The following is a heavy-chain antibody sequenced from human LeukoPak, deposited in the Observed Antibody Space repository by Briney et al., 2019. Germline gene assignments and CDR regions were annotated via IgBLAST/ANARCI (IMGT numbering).Heavy chain of an antibody. J-gene: IGHJ4*02. D-gene: IGHD3-22*01. V-gene: IGHV4-59*01. Sequence: PSETLSLTCTVSGGSISSYYWSWIRQPPGKGLEWIGYMYYSGSTNYNPSLRSRVTILVDTSKNLFSLKLSSVTAADTAVYYCARGSEDSSGYSFDYWGQGTLVTVSS. CDR2: MYYSGST. CDR1: GGSISSYY. CDR3: ARGSEDSSGYSFDY.